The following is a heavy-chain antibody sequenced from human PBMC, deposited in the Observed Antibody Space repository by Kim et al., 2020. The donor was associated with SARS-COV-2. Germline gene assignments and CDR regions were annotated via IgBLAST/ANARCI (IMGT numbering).Heavy chain of an antibody. J-gene: IGHJ4*02. Sequence: GGSLRLSCAASGFTFSSYGMHWVRQAPGKGLEWVAVIWYDGSNKYYADSVKGRFTISRDNSKNTLYLQMNSLRAEDTAVYYCARALPHPPTYYYGSGSYYRAGDYWGQGTLVTVSS. D-gene: IGHD3-10*01. CDR3: ARALPHPPTYYYGSGSYYRAGDY. CDR2: IWYDGSNK. V-gene: IGHV3-33*01. CDR1: GFTFSSYG.